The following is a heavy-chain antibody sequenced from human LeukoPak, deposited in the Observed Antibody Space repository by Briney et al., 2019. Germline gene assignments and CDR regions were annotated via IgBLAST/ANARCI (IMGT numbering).Heavy chain of an antibody. CDR1: GYAFTSYG. J-gene: IGHJ6*03. CDR2: INPSGGST. V-gene: IGHV1-46*01. CDR3: ASGKRDSGSNHTNYYFYYMDV. Sequence: GASVKVSCKASGYAFTSYGVSWVRQAPGQGLEWVGIINPSGGSTSYAQKFQGRVTMTRDTSTSTVYMELSSLRSEDAAVYYCASGKRDSGSNHTNYYFYYMDVWGKGTTVTVSS. D-gene: IGHD3-10*01.